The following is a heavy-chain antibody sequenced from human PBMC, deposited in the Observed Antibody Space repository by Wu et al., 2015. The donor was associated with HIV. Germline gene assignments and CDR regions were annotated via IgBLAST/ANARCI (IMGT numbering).Heavy chain of an antibody. D-gene: IGHD3-3*01. CDR2: ISPYNGNT. V-gene: IGHV1-18*01. Sequence: QVQLVQSGAEVKKPGASVKVSCKASGFTFNNYGISWVRQAPGQGLEWMGWISPYNGNTNYEQKFQGRVTMTADTSTNMVYMELRGLRSDDTAVFYCARVPSDFWSRFYPFDFWGQGTLVIVSS. CDR1: GFTFNNYG. J-gene: IGHJ4*02. CDR3: ARVPSDFWSRFYPFDF.